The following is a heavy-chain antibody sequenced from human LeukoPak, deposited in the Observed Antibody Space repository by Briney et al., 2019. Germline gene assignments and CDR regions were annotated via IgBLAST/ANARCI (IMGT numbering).Heavy chain of an antibody. J-gene: IGHJ5*02. Sequence: ASVKVSCKASGYTFATYGFTWVRQAPGQGLEWMGWINAHNGNTNYAQKLQGRVTMTTDTSTSTAYMELRSLRSDDTAVYYCTRSPGVSGTSWFDPWGQGTLVTVSS. CDR2: INAHNGNT. D-gene: IGHD1-20*01. CDR1: GYTFATYG. CDR3: TRSPGVSGTSWFDP. V-gene: IGHV1-18*01.